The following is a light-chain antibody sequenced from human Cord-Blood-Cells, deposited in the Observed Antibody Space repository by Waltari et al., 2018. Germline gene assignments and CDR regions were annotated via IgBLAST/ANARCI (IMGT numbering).Light chain of an antibody. CDR3: SSYTSSSTRV. Sequence: QSALTQPASVSGSPGQSITISCTGTSSDVGGYNYVSWYQQHPGKAPKLMIYYVSKRPSGVSNLFSGSKSGNTASLTISGLQAEDEADYYCSSYTSSSTRVFGGGTKLTVL. CDR1: SSDVGGYNY. CDR2: YVS. J-gene: IGLJ2*01. V-gene: IGLV2-14*01.